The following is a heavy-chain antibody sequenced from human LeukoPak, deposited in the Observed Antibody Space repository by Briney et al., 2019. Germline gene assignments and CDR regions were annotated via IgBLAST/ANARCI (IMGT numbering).Heavy chain of an antibody. D-gene: IGHD3-10*01. Sequence: GASVKVSCTASGYNFVGYYIHWVRQAPGQGLEWMGIINPSGGGTTYAQKFHGRVTMTRDMSTSTAYMELSRLRSDDTAVYYCARGGPMYYYGSGSYYNAPLKYYYYYMDVWGKGTTVTVSS. CDR1: GYNFVGYY. V-gene: IGHV1-46*01. CDR2: INPSGGGT. CDR3: ARGGPMYYYGSGSYYNAPLKYYYYYMDV. J-gene: IGHJ6*03.